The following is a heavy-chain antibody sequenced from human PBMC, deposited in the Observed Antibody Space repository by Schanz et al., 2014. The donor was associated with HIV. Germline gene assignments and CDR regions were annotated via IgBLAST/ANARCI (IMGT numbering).Heavy chain of an antibody. CDR1: GFTFRNYA. D-gene: IGHD1-20*01. CDR3: AKTSITLGMDV. V-gene: IGHV3-33*06. Sequence: QVQLVESGGGVVQPGRSLRLSCAASGFTFRNYAMHWVRQAPGKGLEWVAVIWYDENNRHYADSVKGRFIISRDNSKNTLYLQMNSLRAEDTAIYYCAKTSITLGMDVWGQGTTVTVSS. J-gene: IGHJ6*02. CDR2: IWYDENNR.